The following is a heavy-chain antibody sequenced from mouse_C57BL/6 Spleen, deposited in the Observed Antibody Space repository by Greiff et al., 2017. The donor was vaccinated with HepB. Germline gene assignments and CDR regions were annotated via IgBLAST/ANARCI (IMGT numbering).Heavy chain of an antibody. D-gene: IGHD1-1*01. Sequence: VQLQQSGAELVKPGASVKLSCTASGFNIKDYYMHWVKQGTEQGLEWIGRIDPEDGETKYAPKFQGKATITADTSSNTAYLQLSSLTSEDTAVYYCARGSYGSSLYAMDYWGQGTSVTVSS. V-gene: IGHV14-2*01. CDR2: IDPEDGET. CDR1: GFNIKDYY. J-gene: IGHJ4*01. CDR3: ARGSYGSSLYAMDY.